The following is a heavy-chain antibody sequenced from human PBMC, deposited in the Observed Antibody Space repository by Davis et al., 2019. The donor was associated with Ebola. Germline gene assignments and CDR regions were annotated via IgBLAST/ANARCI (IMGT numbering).Heavy chain of an antibody. V-gene: IGHV3-66*02. J-gene: IGHJ6*02. D-gene: IGHD4-11*01. Sequence: GGSLRLSCAASGFTVSSNYMSWVRQAPGKGLEWVSVIYSGGSTYYADSVKGRFTISRDNSKNTLYLQMNSLRAEDTAVYYCARVMHVGDSILYYYYGMDVWGQGTTVTVSS. CDR2: IYSGGST. CDR1: GFTVSSNY. CDR3: ARVMHVGDSILYYYYGMDV.